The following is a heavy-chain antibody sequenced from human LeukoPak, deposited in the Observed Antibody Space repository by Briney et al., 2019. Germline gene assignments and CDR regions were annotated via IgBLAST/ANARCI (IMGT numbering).Heavy chain of an antibody. D-gene: IGHD3-16*02. CDR2: IYPGDSDT. Sequence: GESLKISCKGSGYSFTSYWIGWARQMPGKGLEWMGIIYPGDSDTRYSPSFQGQVTISADKSISTAYLQWSSLKASDTAMYYCARQEEYYDYVWGSYRYHFDYWGQGTLVTVSS. CDR3: ARQEEYYDYVWGSYRYHFDY. V-gene: IGHV5-51*01. CDR1: GYSFTSYW. J-gene: IGHJ4*02.